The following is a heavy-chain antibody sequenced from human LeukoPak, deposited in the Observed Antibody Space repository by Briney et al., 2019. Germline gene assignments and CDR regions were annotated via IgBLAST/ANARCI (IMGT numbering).Heavy chain of an antibody. Sequence: GGSLRLSCAASGFTFSSYGMHWVRQAPGKGLEWVAFIRYDGSNKYYADSVKGRFTISRDNSKNTLYLQMDSLRAEDTAVYYCATTVVTRGYFDYWGQGTLVTVSS. CDR1: GFTFSSYG. CDR2: IRYDGSNK. J-gene: IGHJ4*02. D-gene: IGHD4-23*01. CDR3: ATTVVTRGYFDY. V-gene: IGHV3-30*02.